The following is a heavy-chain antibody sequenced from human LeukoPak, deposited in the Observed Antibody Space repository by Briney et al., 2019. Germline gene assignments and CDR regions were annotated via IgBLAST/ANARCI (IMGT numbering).Heavy chain of an antibody. CDR3: ARAIHANLDY. CDR2: IKPDGSET. V-gene: IGHV3-7*01. Sequence: QPGGSLRLSCAASGFTFTSSWMSWVRQTPGKGLEWVAGIKPDGSETFYSDSVRGRFTISRDNSKNTLYLQMNSLRAEDTAVYYCARAIHANLDYWGQGTLVTVSS. D-gene: IGHD2-2*01. CDR1: GFTFTSSW. J-gene: IGHJ4*02.